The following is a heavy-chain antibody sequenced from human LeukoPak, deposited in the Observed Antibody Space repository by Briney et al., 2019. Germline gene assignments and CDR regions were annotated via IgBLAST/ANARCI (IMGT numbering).Heavy chain of an antibody. Sequence: PGGSLRLSCAASGFTFSNYAMSWARQAPGKGLEWVSAISGSGGSTYYADSVEGRFTISRDNSKNTLYLQMNSLRAEDTALYYCARDLRSVLRPARGGFDYWGQGTLVTVSS. D-gene: IGHD2/OR15-2a*01. CDR2: ISGSGGST. CDR3: ARDLRSVLRPARGGFDY. J-gene: IGHJ4*02. V-gene: IGHV3-23*01. CDR1: GFTFSNYA.